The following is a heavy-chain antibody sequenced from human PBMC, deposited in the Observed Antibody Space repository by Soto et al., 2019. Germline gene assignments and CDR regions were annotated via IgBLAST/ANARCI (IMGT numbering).Heavy chain of an antibody. D-gene: IGHD2-2*02. CDR2: IYAGDSDT. CDR3: ASLPRGYCTSTTCHTAFDY. V-gene: IGHV5-51*01. CDR1: GYIFANYW. Sequence: GESLKISCKGSGYIFANYWIGWVRQMPGKGLEWMGIIYAGDSDTKYSPSFQGQVTISADKSISTAYLQWSSLKASETAMYYCASLPRGYCTSTTCHTAFDYWGQGTLVTVSS. J-gene: IGHJ4*02.